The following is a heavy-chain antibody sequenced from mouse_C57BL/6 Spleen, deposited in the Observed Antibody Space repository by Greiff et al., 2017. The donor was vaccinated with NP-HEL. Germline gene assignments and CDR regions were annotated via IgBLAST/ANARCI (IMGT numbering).Heavy chain of an antibody. V-gene: IGHV5-17*01. CDR1: GFTFSDYG. CDR3: ARGDGYSIAY. J-gene: IGHJ3*01. Sequence: EVKVVESGGGLVKPGGSLKLSCAASGFTFSDYGMHWVRQAPEKGLEWVAYISSGSSTIYYADTVKGRFTISRDNAKNTLFLQMTSLRSEDTAMYYCARGDGYSIAYWGQGTLVTVSA. CDR2: ISSGSSTI. D-gene: IGHD2-3*01.